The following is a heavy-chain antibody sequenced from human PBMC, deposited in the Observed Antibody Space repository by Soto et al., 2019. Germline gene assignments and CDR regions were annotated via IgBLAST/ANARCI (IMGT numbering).Heavy chain of an antibody. CDR2: MYNTGST. CDR1: GGSISGYY. D-gene: IGHD2-15*01. J-gene: IGHJ5*01. V-gene: IGHV4-59*08. Sequence: SETLSLTCTVSGGSISGYYWSWIRQPPGKGLEWIGYMYNTGSTVYNPSFKSRVTISVDTSKNQFSLKLSSVTAADTAVYFCARVVADTNWFDSWGQGSLVTVSS. CDR3: ARVVADTNWFDS.